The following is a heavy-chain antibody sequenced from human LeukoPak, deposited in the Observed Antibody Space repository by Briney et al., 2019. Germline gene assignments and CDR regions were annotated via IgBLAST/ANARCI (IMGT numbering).Heavy chain of an antibody. CDR3: ATHSGSYFYYFDN. D-gene: IGHD1-26*01. V-gene: IGHV5-51*01. J-gene: IGHJ4*02. CDR2: IYPGDSDT. CDR1: GYSFTSYW. Sequence: GESLKITCKGSGYSFTSYWIAWVRQMPGKGLEWMGIIYPGDSDTRYSPSFQGQVTISADKSISTAYLQWSSLKASDTAMYYCATHSGSYFYYFDNWGQGTLVTVSS.